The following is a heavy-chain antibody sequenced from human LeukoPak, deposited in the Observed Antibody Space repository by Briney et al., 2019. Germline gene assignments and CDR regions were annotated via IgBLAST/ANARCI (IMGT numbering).Heavy chain of an antibody. V-gene: IGHV1-18*01. D-gene: IGHD6-19*01. Sequence: ASVKVSCKASGYTFTSYGISWVRQAPGQGLEWMGWISAYNGNTNYAQKLQGRVTMTTDTSTSTAYMELRSLRSDDTAVYYCARGPPYSSGWYRNNWFDPWGQGTLVTVSS. CDR1: GYTFTSYG. CDR2: ISAYNGNT. J-gene: IGHJ5*02. CDR3: ARGPPYSSGWYRNNWFDP.